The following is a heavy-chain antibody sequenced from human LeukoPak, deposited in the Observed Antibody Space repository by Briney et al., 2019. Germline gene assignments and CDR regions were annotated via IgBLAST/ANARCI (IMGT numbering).Heavy chain of an antibody. J-gene: IGHJ5*01. CDR3: ARADS. CDR1: GFTVSSNY. Sequence: PGGSLRLSCAASGFTVSSNYMSWVHQAPGKGLEWVSSISSSSTYMYYADSVKGRFTISRDNAKNSLYLQMNSLRAEDTAVYYCARADSRGQGTLVTVSS. V-gene: IGHV3-21*01. CDR2: ISSSSTYM.